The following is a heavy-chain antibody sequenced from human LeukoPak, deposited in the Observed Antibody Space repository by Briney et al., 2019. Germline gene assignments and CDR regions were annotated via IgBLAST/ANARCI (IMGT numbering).Heavy chain of an antibody. CDR3: ARGSSSSWFDFDY. Sequence: SETLSLTCTVSGGSISSYYWSWIRQPAGKGLEWIGRIYSSGRTNYNPSLKSRVTMSVDTSKNQFSLKFTSVPAADSAVYYCARGSSSSWFDFDYWGQGTLVTVSS. CDR2: IYSSGRT. D-gene: IGHD6-13*01. CDR1: GGSISSYY. J-gene: IGHJ4*02. V-gene: IGHV4-4*07.